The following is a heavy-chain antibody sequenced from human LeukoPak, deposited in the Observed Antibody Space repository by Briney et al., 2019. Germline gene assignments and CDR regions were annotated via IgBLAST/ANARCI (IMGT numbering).Heavy chain of an antibody. Sequence: SETLSLTCTVSGGSISSYYWSWIRQPPGKGLEWIGYIYYSGSTNYNPSLKSRVTMSVDTSKNQFSLKLSSVTAADTAVYYCGRLGGLRSDWYFDLWGRGTLVTVSS. CDR3: GRLGGLRSDWYFDL. D-gene: IGHD6-19*01. CDR2: IYYSGST. CDR1: GGSISSYY. J-gene: IGHJ2*01. V-gene: IGHV4-59*08.